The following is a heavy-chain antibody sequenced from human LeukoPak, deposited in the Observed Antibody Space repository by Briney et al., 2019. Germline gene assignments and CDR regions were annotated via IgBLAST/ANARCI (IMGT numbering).Heavy chain of an antibody. J-gene: IGHJ3*02. V-gene: IGHV4-59*01. CDR1: GGSFSGYY. CDR2: IYYSGST. CDR3: ARLGQPNAFDI. D-gene: IGHD7-27*01. Sequence: SETLSLTCAVYGGSFSGYYWSWIRQPPGKGLEWIGYIYYSGSTNYNPSLKSRVTISVDTSKNQFSLKLSSVTAADTAVYYCARLGQPNAFDIWGQGTMVTVSS.